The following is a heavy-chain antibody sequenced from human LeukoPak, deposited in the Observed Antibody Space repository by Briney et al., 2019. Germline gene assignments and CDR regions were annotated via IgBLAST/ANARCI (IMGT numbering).Heavy chain of an antibody. J-gene: IGHJ4*02. D-gene: IGHD5-12*01. CDR2: IYPGDSDT. Sequence: GESLKISCKASGYILTNNWIGWVRQMPGKGLEWMGSIYPGDSDTRYSPSFQGQVTISADKSIRTAYLQWSSLKASDTAMYYCARSGYSGYDYAHWGQGTLVTVSS. CDR3: ARSGYSGYDYAH. CDR1: GYILTNNW. V-gene: IGHV5-51*01.